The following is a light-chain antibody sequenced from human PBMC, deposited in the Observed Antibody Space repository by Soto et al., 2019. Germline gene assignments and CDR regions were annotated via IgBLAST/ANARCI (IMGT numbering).Light chain of an antibody. J-gene: IGKJ4*01. CDR1: QSVGSN. CDR3: QQRSNWPQLT. V-gene: IGKV3-15*01. CDR2: GAS. Sequence: EIVMTQSPVTLSVSPGERATLSCRASQSVGSNLAWYQQKPGQAPRLLLYGASTRATGIPGRFSGSGSGTEFTLTITSLQSEDFAVYYCQQRSNWPQLTFGGGTKVEIK.